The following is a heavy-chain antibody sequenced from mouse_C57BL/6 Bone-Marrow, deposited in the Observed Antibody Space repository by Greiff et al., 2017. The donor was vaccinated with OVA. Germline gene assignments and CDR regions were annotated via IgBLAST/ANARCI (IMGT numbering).Heavy chain of an antibody. Sequence: QVQLQQSGAELVKPGASVKMSCKASGYTFTSYWITWVKQRPGQGLEWIGDIYPGSGSTNYNEKFKSKATLTVDTSSSTAYMQLSSLTSEDSAVYYCARPNYYGSSKNYAMDYWGQGTSVTVSS. V-gene: IGHV1-55*01. J-gene: IGHJ4*01. CDR2: IYPGSGST. CDR1: GYTFTSYW. D-gene: IGHD1-1*01. CDR3: ARPNYYGSSKNYAMDY.